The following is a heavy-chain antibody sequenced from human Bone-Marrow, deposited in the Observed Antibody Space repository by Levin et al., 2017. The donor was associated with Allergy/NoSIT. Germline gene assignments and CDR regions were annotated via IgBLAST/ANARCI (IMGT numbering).Heavy chain of an antibody. CDR1: GGSFSGYY. V-gene: IGHV4-34*01. CDR2: INHSGST. D-gene: IGHD6-19*01. CDR3: ASSGRVYSSGKKIYRDY. J-gene: IGHJ4*02. Sequence: SQTLSLTCAVYGGSFSGYYWSWIRQPPGKGLEWIGEINHSGSTNYNPSLKSRVTISVDTSKNQFSLKLSSVTAADTAVYYCASSGRVYSSGKKIYRDYWGQGTLVTVSS.